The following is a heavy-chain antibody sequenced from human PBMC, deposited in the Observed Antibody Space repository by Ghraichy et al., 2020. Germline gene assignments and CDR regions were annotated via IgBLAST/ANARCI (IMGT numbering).Heavy chain of an antibody. CDR3: AKDQGGYKGVGY. CDR2: IRGDGGT. D-gene: IGHD3-10*01. CDR1: GFTFDKYT. V-gene: IGHV3-43*01. J-gene: IGHJ4*02. Sequence: GGSLRLSCAASGFTFDKYTMHWVRQVPGKGLEWVSLIRGDGGTFYADSVRGRFTVSRDNRKNSIYLQVNSLTTEDTAFYYCAKDQGGYKGVGYWGQGTLVTVSS.